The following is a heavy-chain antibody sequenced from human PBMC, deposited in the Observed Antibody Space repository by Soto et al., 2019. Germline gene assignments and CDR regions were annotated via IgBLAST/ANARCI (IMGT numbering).Heavy chain of an antibody. Sequence: QVTLKESGPVLVKPTETLTLTCTVSGFSLSNARMGVSWIRQPPGKALEWLAHIFSNDEKSYSTSLKSRLTISKDTSKSQVVLTMTNMDPVDTVTYYCARIVGLYSGYDYGGYYYYGMDVWGQGTTVTVSS. CDR2: IFSNDEK. CDR1: GFSLSNARMG. CDR3: ARIVGLYSGYDYGGYYYYGMDV. D-gene: IGHD5-12*01. V-gene: IGHV2-26*01. J-gene: IGHJ6*02.